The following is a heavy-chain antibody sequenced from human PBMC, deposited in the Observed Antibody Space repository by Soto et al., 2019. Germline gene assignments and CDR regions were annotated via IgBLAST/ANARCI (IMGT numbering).Heavy chain of an antibody. J-gene: IGHJ6*03. CDR3: ARGEYSYGLSSYYYYMDV. Sequence: GGSLRLSCAASGFTFSSYAMSWVRQAPGKGLEWVSAISGSGGSTYYADSVKGRFTISRDNSKNTLYLQMNSLRAEDTAVYYCARGEYSYGLSSYYYYMDVWGKGTTVTVSS. D-gene: IGHD5-18*01. CDR2: ISGSGGST. V-gene: IGHV3-23*01. CDR1: GFTFSSYA.